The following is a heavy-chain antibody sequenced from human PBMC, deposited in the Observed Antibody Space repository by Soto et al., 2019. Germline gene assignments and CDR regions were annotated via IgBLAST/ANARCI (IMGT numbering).Heavy chain of an antibody. V-gene: IGHV1-2*02. CDR3: ARGGLRYFDWFPFDY. CDR1: GYTFTGYY. D-gene: IGHD3-9*01. J-gene: IGHJ4*02. CDR2: INPSSGGT. Sequence: ASVKVSCKASGYTFTGYYMHWVRQAPGQGLEWMGWINPSSGGTNYAQKFQGRVTMTRDTSISTAYMELSRLRSDDTAVYYCARGGLRYFDWFPFDYRGQGTLVTVSS.